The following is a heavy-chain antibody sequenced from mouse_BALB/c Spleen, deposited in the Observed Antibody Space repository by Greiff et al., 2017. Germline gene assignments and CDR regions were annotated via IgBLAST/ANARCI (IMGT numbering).Heavy chain of an antibody. Sequence: EVQLQQSGAELVKPGASVKLSCTASGFNIKDTYMHWVKQRPEQGLEWIGRIDPANGNTKYDPKFQGKATITADPSSNTAYLQLSSLTSEDTAVYYCARAFFITTAYYAMDYWGQGTSVTVSS. V-gene: IGHV14-3*02. CDR1: GFNIKDTY. D-gene: IGHD1-1*01. J-gene: IGHJ4*01. CDR2: IDPANGNT. CDR3: ARAFFITTAYYAMDY.